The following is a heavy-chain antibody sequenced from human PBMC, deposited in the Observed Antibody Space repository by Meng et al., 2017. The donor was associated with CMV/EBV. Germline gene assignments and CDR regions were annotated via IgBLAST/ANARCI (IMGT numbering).Heavy chain of an antibody. J-gene: IGHJ4*02. CDR3: ARIHGKPEYSRPGY. V-gene: IGHV1-2*02. CDR2: INPVSGGT. CDR1: GYTFTGYY. D-gene: IGHD6-6*01. Sequence: ASVKVSCKASGYTFTGYYVHWVRQAPGQGLEWMGWINPVSGGTNYAQKFQGRVTMTSDTSISTAYMDLSRLRYDDTAVYYCARIHGKPEYSRPGYWGQGTLVTVSS.